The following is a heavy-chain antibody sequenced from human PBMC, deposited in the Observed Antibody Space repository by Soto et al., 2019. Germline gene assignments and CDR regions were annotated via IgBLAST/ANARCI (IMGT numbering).Heavy chain of an antibody. D-gene: IGHD1-20*01. CDR2: IYPGDSDT. V-gene: IGHV5-51*01. J-gene: IGHJ4*02. CDR3: ARQLGITGNLLSD. CDR1: GGTFSIYW. Sequence: KVSCKASGGTFSIYWIGWVRQMPGKGLEWMGIIYPGDSDTRYSPSFQGQVTISADKSISTAYLQWSSLKASDTAMYYCARQLGITGNLLSDWGQGTLVTVSS.